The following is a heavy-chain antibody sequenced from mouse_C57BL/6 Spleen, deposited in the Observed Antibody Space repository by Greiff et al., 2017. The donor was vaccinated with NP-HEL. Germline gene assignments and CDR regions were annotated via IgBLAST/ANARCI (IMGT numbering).Heavy chain of an antibody. V-gene: IGHV2-2*01. CDR3: ARKRLTRWYFDV. D-gene: IGHD2-2*01. CDR2: ICSGGST. J-gene: IGHJ1*03. CDR1: GFSLTSYG. Sequence: VKLMESGPGLVQPSQSLSITCTVSGFSLTSYGVHWVRQSPGKGLEWLGVICSGGSTDYNAAFISRLSISKDNSKSQVFFKMNSLQADDTAIYYCARKRLTRWYFDVWGTGTTVTVSS.